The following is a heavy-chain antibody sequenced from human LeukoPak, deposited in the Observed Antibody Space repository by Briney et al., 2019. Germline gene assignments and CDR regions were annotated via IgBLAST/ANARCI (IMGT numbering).Heavy chain of an antibody. J-gene: IGHJ4*02. CDR2: ISGGGGGT. V-gene: IGHV3-23*01. D-gene: IGHD3-10*01. CDR3: AKRGVEIRGLLVSGYHKETSYFDH. Sequence: PGGSLRLSCVVSGITLSNYGMSWVRQAPGKGVEWVSGISGGGGGTNYADSVKGGFTVSRDNSRNKMYLQMNSLRAEDTAVYFCAKRGVEIRGLLVSGYHKETSYFDHWGQGVLVTVSS. CDR1: GITLSNYG.